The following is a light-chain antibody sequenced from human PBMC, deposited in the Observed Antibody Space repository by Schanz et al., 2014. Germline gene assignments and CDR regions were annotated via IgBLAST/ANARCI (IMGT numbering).Light chain of an antibody. J-gene: IGLJ2*01. V-gene: IGLV2-14*02. CDR2: DVT. CDR1: SSDVGGYNL. CDR3: VSYTSTSTL. Sequence: QSALTQPASVSGSPGQSITISCTGTSSDVGGYNLVSWYQQHPGKAPKLMIYDVTNRPSGVSNRFSGSKSGNTASLTISGLQAEDEADYYCVSYTSTSTLFGGGTKLTVL.